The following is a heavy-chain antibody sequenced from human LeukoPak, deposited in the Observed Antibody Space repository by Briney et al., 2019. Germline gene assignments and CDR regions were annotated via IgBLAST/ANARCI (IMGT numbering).Heavy chain of an antibody. D-gene: IGHD4-23*01. J-gene: IGHJ3*02. V-gene: IGHV1-8*01. CDR2: MNPNSGNT. CDR1: GYTFTSYD. CDR3: ARVYGGNAEAFDI. Sequence: EASVKVSCKASGYTFTSYDINWVRQATGQRLEWMGWMNPNSGNTGYAQKFQGRVTMTRNTSISTAYMELSSLRSEDTAVYYCARVYGGNAEAFDIWGQGTMVTVSS.